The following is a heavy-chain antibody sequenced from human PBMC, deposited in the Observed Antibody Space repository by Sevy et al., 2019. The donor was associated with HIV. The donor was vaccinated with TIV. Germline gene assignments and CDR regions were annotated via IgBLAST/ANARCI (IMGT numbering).Heavy chain of an antibody. J-gene: IGHJ4*01. CDR3: ARDRDDGYCTNGVCFNFDN. D-gene: IGHD2-8*01. V-gene: IGHV3-9*01. CDR1: GFTFDDYA. Sequence: GGSLRLSCAASGFTFDDYAMPWVRQAPGKGLEWVSGISWNSASIDYADSVKGRFTISRDNAKNSLYLQMKSLRADDTALYYCARDRDDGYCTNGVCFNFDNWGQGTLVTVSS. CDR2: ISWNSASI.